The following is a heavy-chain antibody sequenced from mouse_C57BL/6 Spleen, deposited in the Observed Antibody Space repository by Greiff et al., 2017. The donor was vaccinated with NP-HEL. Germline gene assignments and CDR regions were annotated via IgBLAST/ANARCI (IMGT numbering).Heavy chain of an antibody. D-gene: IGHD4-1*01. J-gene: IGHJ4*01. CDR3: ARDITGGDYYAMDY. CDR2: ISDGGSYT. Sequence: EVKLVESGGGLVKPGGSLKLSCAASGFTFSSYAMSWVRQTPEKRLEWVATISDGGSYTYYPDNVKGRFTISRDNAKNNLYLQMSHLKSEDTAMYYCARDITGGDYYAMDYWGQGTSVTVSS. CDR1: GFTFSSYA. V-gene: IGHV5-4*01.